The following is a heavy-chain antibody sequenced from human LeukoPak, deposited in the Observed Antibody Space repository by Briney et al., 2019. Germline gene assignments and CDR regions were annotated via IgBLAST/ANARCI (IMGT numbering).Heavy chain of an antibody. CDR1: GYTFTGYY. CDR3: ASGSSGYYYPPRY. CDR2: INPNSGGT. V-gene: IGHV1-2*02. D-gene: IGHD3-22*01. J-gene: IGHJ4*02. Sequence: ASVKASCKASGYTFTGYYMHWVRQAPGQGLEWMGWINPNSGGTNYAQKFQGRVTMTRDTSISTAYMELSRLRSDDTAVYYCASGSSGYYYPPRYWGQGTLVTVSS.